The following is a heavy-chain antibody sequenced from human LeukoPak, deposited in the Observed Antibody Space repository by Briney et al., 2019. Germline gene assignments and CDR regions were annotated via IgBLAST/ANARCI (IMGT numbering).Heavy chain of an antibody. J-gene: IGHJ5*02. CDR2: ISSSGSTI. CDR1: GFTFSSYE. D-gene: IGHD2-2*01. V-gene: IGHV3-48*03. Sequence: GGSLRLSCAASGFTFSSYEMNWVRQAPGKGLEWVSYISSSGSTIYYADSVKGRFTISRDNAKDSLYLQMNSLRAEDTAVYYCAREGCCSSTSCYEVGWFDPWGQGTLVTVSS. CDR3: AREGCCSSTSCYEVGWFDP.